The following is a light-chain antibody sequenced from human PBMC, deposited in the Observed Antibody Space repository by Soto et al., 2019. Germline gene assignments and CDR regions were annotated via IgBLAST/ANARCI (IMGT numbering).Light chain of an antibody. J-gene: IGKJ2*01. CDR2: ETS. Sequence: EIVLTQSPASLSLSAGERVTLSCRASQSVDTMVAWYQQQVGRTPRLLIYETSNRATGVPRRFSGSGSGTDFTLTIRRLEPEDFAVYFFQVRTDWPPFKYTFGQGTKLEV. V-gene: IGKV3-11*01. CDR3: QVRTDWPPFKYT. CDR1: QSVDTM.